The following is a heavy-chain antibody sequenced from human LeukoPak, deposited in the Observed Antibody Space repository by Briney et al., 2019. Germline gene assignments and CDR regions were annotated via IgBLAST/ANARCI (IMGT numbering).Heavy chain of an antibody. Sequence: GASVKVSCKASGYTFTSYDINWVRQATGQGLEWMGWMNPNSGNTGYAQKFQGRVTMTRNTSISTAYMELSSLRSEDTAVYYCARETDPYYYDSSGARGAFDIWGQGTMVTVSS. CDR1: GYTFTSYD. CDR2: MNPNSGNT. D-gene: IGHD3-22*01. V-gene: IGHV1-8*01. J-gene: IGHJ3*02. CDR3: ARETDPYYYDSSGARGAFDI.